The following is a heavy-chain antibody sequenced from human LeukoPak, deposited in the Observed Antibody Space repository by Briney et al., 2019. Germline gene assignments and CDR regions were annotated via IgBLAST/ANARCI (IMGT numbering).Heavy chain of an antibody. Sequence: SVKVSCKASGGTFSSYAISWVRQAPGQGLEWMGRIIPILGIANYAQKFQGRVTITADKSTSTAYMELSSLRSEDTAVYYCARVGRGTTVTTGPLDYWGQGTLVIVSS. D-gene: IGHD4-17*01. J-gene: IGHJ4*02. V-gene: IGHV1-69*04. CDR3: ARVGRGTTVTTGPLDY. CDR2: IIPILGIA. CDR1: GGTFSSYA.